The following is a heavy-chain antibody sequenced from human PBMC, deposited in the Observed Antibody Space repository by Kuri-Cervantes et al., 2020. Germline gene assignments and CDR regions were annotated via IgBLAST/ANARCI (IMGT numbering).Heavy chain of an antibody. CDR1: GFTFSTYG. CDR3: ARDFYYDTSGYCDY. V-gene: IGHV3-30*02. Sequence: GGSLRLSCAASGFTFSTYGMHWVRQAPGKGLEWVAFIRYDGSNQYFPDSVKGRFTISRDNSKNTLYLQMNSLRAEDTAVYYCARDFYYDTSGYCDYWGQGTLVTVSS. D-gene: IGHD3-22*01. J-gene: IGHJ4*02. CDR2: IRYDGSNQ.